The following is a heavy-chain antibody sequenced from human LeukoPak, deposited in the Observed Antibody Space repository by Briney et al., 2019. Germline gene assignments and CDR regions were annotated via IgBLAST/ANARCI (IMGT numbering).Heavy chain of an antibody. D-gene: IGHD6-13*01. CDR1: GGSISSYY. CDR2: IYYSGST. J-gene: IGHJ4*02. CDR3: ARRGRAAVGFDY. Sequence: SETLSLTCTVSGGSISSYYWSWIRQPPGKGLEWIGYIYYSGSTNYNPSLKSRVTISVDTSKNQFSLKLSSVTAADTAVYYCARRGRAAVGFDYWGQGTLVTVSS. V-gene: IGHV4-59*01.